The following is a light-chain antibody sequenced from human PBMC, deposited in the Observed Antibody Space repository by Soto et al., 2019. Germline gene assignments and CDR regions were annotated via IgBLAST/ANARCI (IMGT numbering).Light chain of an antibody. CDR1: QSVSSY. CDR2: DAS. V-gene: IGKV3-11*01. Sequence: ENVLTQSPATLSVSPGESATLSCRASQSVSSYLAWYQQKPGQAPGLLIYDASNRARGIPARFSSSGSGTDFTLTISSLEAEDFAVYYCQQRSNWPPTFGGGTKVEI. CDR3: QQRSNWPPT. J-gene: IGKJ4*01.